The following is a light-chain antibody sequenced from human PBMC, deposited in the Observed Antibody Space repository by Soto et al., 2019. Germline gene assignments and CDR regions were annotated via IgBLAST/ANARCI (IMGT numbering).Light chain of an antibody. V-gene: IGKV3-15*01. CDR2: GAS. CDR1: QSVSSN. CDR3: QQYSIWPRA. Sequence: EIMMTQSPATLSVSPGERATLSCRASQSVSSNLAWHQQKPGQAPRLLFYGASTRATGIPARFSGSGSGTEFTLTISSLQSEDFAVYYCQQYSIWPRAFGQGTKVEFK. J-gene: IGKJ1*01.